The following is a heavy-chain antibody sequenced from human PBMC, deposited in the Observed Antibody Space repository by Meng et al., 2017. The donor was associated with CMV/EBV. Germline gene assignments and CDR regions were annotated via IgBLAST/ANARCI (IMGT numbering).Heavy chain of an antibody. D-gene: IGHD4-23*01. CDR1: GYTFTGYY. CDR3: ARVMGHYGGNSGGY. V-gene: IGHV1-2*02. J-gene: IGHJ4*02. Sequence: ASVKVSCKASGYTFTGYYMHWVRQAPGQGLEWMGWINPNSGGTNYAQKFQGRVTMTRDTSISTAYMELSRLRSDDTAVYYSARVMGHYGGNSGGYWGQGTLVTVSS. CDR2: INPNSGGT.